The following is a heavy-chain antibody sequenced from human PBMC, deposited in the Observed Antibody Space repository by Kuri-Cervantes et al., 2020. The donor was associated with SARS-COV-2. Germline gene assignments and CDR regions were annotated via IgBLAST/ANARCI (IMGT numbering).Heavy chain of an antibody. Sequence: SVKVSCKASGGTFSSYAISWVRQAPGQGLEWMGGIIPIFGTANYAQKFQGRVTITADESTSTAYMELSSLRSDDTAVYYCARDTRTPVVGATQYYGMDVWGQGTTVTVSS. CDR3: ARDTRTPVVGATQYYGMDV. CDR1: GGTFSSYA. V-gene: IGHV1-69*13. D-gene: IGHD1-26*01. CDR2: IIPIFGTA. J-gene: IGHJ6*02.